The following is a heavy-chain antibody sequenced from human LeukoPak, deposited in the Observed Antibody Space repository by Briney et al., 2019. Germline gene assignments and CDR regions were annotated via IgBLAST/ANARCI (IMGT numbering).Heavy chain of an antibody. CDR2: IIPNFGAA. CDR3: ARGSAFDI. J-gene: IGHJ3*02. V-gene: IGHV1-69*05. Sequence: ASVKVSCKVFGGTSNSFAISWVRQAPGQGPEWMGRIIPNFGAANYAQKFRGRLTLTTGESMTTVYMQLSSLTSEDTAVYYCARGSAFDIWGHGTVVTVSS. CDR1: GGTSNSFA.